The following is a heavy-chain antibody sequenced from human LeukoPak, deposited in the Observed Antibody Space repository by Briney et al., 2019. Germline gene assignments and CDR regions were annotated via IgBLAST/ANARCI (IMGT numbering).Heavy chain of an antibody. V-gene: IGHV4-34*01. Sequence: SETLSPTCAVYGGSFSGYYWSWIRQPPGKGLEWIGSIYYSGSTYYNPSLKSRVTISVDTSKNQFSLKLSSVTAADTAVYYCARDIGPSTKYNWFDPWGQGTLVTVSS. CDR3: ARDIGPSTKYNWFDP. J-gene: IGHJ5*02. CDR2: IYYSGST. D-gene: IGHD2-15*01. CDR1: GGSFSGYY.